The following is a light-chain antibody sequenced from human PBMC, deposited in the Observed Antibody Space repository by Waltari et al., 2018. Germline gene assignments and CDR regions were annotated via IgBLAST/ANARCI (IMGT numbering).Light chain of an antibody. CDR1: SSNIGRNS. CDR3: LAWDDSMSGWV. CDR2: RDD. Sequence: QFVMTQPPSASGTPGQTITFPCSGRSSNIGRNSVYWNQQFPGKPPQPLIYRDDQRPSGVPDRISGSKSGTSASLAISGLRSEDEADYYCLAWDDSMSGWVFGGGTKLTVL. J-gene: IGLJ3*02. V-gene: IGLV1-47*01.